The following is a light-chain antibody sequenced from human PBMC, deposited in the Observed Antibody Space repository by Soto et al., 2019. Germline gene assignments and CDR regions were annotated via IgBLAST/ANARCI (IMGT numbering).Light chain of an antibody. CDR2: YDS. CDR3: QVWDSSSDRDVV. CDR1: KLGNKY. Sequence: SYELTQPPSVSVSPGQTASITCSGNKLGNKYACWYQHKPGQSPLLVIYYDSDRPSGIPERFSGSNSGNTATLTISRVEAGDEADCYCQVWDSSSDRDVVFGGGTKLTVL. J-gene: IGLJ2*01. V-gene: IGLV3-1*01.